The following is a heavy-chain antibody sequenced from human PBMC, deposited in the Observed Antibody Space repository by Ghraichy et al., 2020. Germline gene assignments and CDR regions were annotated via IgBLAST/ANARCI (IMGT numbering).Heavy chain of an antibody. CDR1: GFTFSSYG. D-gene: IGHD3-3*01. CDR2: IWYDGSNK. V-gene: IGHV3-33*01. CDR3: ARDVYDFWSVTYGMDV. Sequence: GESLRLSCAASGFTFSSYGMHWVRQAPGKGLEWVAVIWYDGSNKYYADSVKGRFTISRDNSKNTLYLQMNSLRAEDTAVYYCARDVYDFWSVTYGMDVWGQGTTVTVSS. J-gene: IGHJ6*02.